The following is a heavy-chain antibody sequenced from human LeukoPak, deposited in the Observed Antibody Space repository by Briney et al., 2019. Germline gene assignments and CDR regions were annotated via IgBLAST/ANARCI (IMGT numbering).Heavy chain of an antibody. CDR2: IKQDGSEK. D-gene: IGHD6-6*01. CDR3: ASEYSSSSADY. V-gene: IGHV3-7*01. J-gene: IGHJ4*02. CDR1: GFTFSSYW. Sequence: GGSLRLSCAASGFTFSSYWMSWVRQAPGKGLEWVANIKQDGSEKYYVDSVKGRFTISRDNAKNSLYLQMNSLRAEDTAVYYCASEYSSSSADYWGQGTLATVSS.